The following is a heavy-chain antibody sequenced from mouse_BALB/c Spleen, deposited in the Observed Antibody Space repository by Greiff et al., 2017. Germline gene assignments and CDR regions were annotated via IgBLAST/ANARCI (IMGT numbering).Heavy chain of an antibody. CDR1: GFTFSSYT. D-gene: IGHD2-3*01. CDR3: ARQDVDGYYPH. CDR2: ISSGGSYT. Sequence: EVKLVESGGGLVKPGGSLKLSCAASGFTFSSYTMSWVRQTPEKRLEWVATISSGGSYTYYPDTVKGRFTISRDNAKNTLYLQMSSLKSEDTAMYYCARQDVDGYYPHWGQGTLVTVSA. J-gene: IGHJ3*01. V-gene: IGHV5-6-4*01.